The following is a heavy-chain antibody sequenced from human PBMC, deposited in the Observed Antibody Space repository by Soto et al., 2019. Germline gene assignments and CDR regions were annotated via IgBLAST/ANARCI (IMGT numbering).Heavy chain of an antibody. CDR3: ARRQQLVGDYGMDV. D-gene: IGHD6-13*01. Sequence: QLQLQESGPGLVKPSETLSLTCTVSGGSISSSSYYWGWIRQPPGKGLEWIGSIYYSGSTYYNPSLKSRVTISVDTSKNQFSLKLSSVTAADTAVYYCARRQQLVGDYGMDVWGQGTTVTVSS. CDR1: GGSISSSSYY. J-gene: IGHJ6*02. V-gene: IGHV4-39*01. CDR2: IYYSGST.